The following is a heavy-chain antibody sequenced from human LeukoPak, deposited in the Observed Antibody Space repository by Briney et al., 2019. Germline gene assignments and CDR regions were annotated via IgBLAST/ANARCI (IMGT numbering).Heavy chain of an antibody. D-gene: IGHD5-12*01. V-gene: IGHV4-59*01. CDR1: GGSISSYY. Sequence: SETLSLTCTVSGGSISSYYWSWIRQPPGKGLEWIGYIYYSGSTNYNPSHKSRVTISVDTSKNQFSLKLSSVTAADTAVYYCARGGGYLYYFDYWGQGTLVTVSS. CDR3: ARGGGYLYYFDY. J-gene: IGHJ4*02. CDR2: IYYSGST.